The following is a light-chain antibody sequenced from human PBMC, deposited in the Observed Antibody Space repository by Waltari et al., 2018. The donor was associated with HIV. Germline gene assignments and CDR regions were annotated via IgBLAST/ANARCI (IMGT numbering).Light chain of an antibody. CDR2: GNN. CDR3: QSYDSSLSGSWV. J-gene: IGLJ3*02. CDR1: SSNIGPGHD. Sequence: QSVLTQPPSVSGAPGPRVTFSFTGISSNIGPGHDLPWYPQLPGTAPKLHIYGNNNRPSGVPDRFSGSKSGTSASLAITGLQAEDEADYYCQSYDSSLSGSWVFGGGTKLTVL. V-gene: IGLV1-40*01.